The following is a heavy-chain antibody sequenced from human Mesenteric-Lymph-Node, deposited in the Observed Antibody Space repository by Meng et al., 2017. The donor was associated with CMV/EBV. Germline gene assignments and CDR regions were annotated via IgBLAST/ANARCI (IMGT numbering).Heavy chain of an antibody. Sequence: GESLKISCAASGFTFSSYAMHWVRQAPGKGLEYVSAISSNGGSTYYADSVKGRFTICRDNSKNTLYLQMNSLRAEDTAVYYCARDVMTTVELADYFDYWGQGTLVTVSS. CDR1: GFTFSSYA. J-gene: IGHJ4*02. CDR3: ARDVMTTVELADYFDY. D-gene: IGHD4-11*01. V-gene: IGHV3-64*02. CDR2: ISSNGGST.